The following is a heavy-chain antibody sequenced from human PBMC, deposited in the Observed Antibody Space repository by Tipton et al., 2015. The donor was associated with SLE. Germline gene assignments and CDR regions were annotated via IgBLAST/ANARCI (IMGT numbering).Heavy chain of an antibody. Sequence: TLSLTCTVSGGSIRSSSYYWGWIRQPPGKGLEWIGSIYDGVSTYYNPSLKSRITISVDTSKNQFSLKLTSVTAADTAVYYCAKDWGCSDGVCYSDYWGQGALVTVSS. CDR1: GGSIRSSSYY. J-gene: IGHJ4*02. D-gene: IGHD2-8*01. CDR2: IYDGVST. CDR3: AKDWGCSDGVCYSDY. V-gene: IGHV4-39*07.